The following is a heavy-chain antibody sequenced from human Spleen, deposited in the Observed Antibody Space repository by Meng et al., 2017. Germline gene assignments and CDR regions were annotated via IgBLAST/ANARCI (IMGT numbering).Heavy chain of an antibody. V-gene: IGHV4-34*01. CDR1: GGSFSDYY. J-gene: IGHJ4*02. Sequence: QVQLQQGGAGLLKPSETLSLTCVVSGGSFSDYYWSWIRQPPGKGLEWIGEINHSGRTNYNPSLESRATISVDTSQNNLSLKLSSVTAADSAVYYCARGPTTMAHDFDYWGQGTLVTVSS. CDR3: ARGPTTMAHDFDY. D-gene: IGHD4-11*01. CDR2: INHSGRT.